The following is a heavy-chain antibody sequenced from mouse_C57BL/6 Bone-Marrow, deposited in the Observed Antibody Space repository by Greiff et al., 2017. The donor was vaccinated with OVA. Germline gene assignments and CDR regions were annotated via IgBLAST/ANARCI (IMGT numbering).Heavy chain of an antibody. V-gene: IGHV1-62-2*01. D-gene: IGHD1-1*01. Sequence: VQRVESGAELVKPGASVKLSCKASGYTFTEYTIHWVKQRSGQGLEWIGWFYPGSGSIKYNEKFKDKATLTADKSSSTVYMELNRLTSEDSAVYFCARKDPRSYYFDYWGQGTTLTVSS. CDR3: ARKDPRSYYFDY. CDR1: GYTFTEYT. CDR2: FYPGSGSI. J-gene: IGHJ2*01.